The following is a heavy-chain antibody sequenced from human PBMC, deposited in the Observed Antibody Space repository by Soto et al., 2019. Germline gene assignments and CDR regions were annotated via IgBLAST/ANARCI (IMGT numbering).Heavy chain of an antibody. CDR2: IIPFFKAT. J-gene: IGHJ6*02. CDR3: WVDVAVNYYDTIYYYYAMDV. Sequence: QVQLVQSGAEVKMPGSSVQVSCKASGGTFTSHAISWVRQAPGQGLEWMGVIIPFFKATNYAQKYQGRLTIIPTDSISRASMDLYILPSEDTAVYYCWVDVAVNYYDTIYYYYAMDVCGQGTTVTVSS. D-gene: IGHD3-16*01. V-gene: IGHV1-69*01. CDR1: GGTFTSHA.